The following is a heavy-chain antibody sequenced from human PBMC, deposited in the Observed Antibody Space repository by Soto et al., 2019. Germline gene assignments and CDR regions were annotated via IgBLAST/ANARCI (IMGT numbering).Heavy chain of an antibody. Sequence: PGGSLRLSCAVSGFTFSDYYMSWIRQAPGKGLEWVSYISRSGSTIYYADSVKGRFTISRDNAKNSLYLQMNSLRAEDTAVYYCARPTTVTTWDAFDIWGQGTMVTVS. CDR3: ARPTTVTTWDAFDI. CDR1: GFTFSDYY. D-gene: IGHD4-17*01. CDR2: ISRSGSTI. J-gene: IGHJ3*02. V-gene: IGHV3-11*01.